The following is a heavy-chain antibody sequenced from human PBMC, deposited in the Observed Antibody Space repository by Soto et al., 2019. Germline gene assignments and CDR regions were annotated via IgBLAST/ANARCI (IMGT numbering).Heavy chain of an antibody. CDR2: IWYDGSNK. J-gene: IGHJ6*02. CDR3: ARVQNLRPQLLSSYYYYYGMDV. CDR1: GFTFSSYG. Sequence: QVQLVESGGGVVQPGRSLRLSCAASGFTFSSYGMHWVRQAPGKGLEWVAVIWYDGSNKYYADSVKGRFTISRDNSKNTLYLQMNSLRAEDTAVYYCARVQNLRPQLLSSYYYYYGMDVWGQGTTVTVSS. D-gene: IGHD2-2*01. V-gene: IGHV3-33*01.